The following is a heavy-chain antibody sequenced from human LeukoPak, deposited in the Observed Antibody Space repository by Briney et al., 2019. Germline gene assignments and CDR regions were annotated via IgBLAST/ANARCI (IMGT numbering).Heavy chain of an antibody. CDR3: AKWGSSSSGAFDI. Sequence: PGGSLRLSCAASGFTFSSYAMSWVRQAPGKGLEWVSAISGSGGSTYYADSVKGRFTISRDNSKNTLYLQMNSLRAEDTAVYYWAKWGSSSSGAFDIWGQGTMVTVSS. CDR2: ISGSGGST. J-gene: IGHJ3*02. CDR1: GFTFSSYA. V-gene: IGHV3-23*01. D-gene: IGHD6-6*01.